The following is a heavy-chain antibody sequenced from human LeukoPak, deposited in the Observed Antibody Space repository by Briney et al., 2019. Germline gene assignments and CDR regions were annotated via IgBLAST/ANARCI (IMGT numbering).Heavy chain of an antibody. Sequence: GGSLRLSRAPSGFTFSIYGMHGVREAPGRGHERGAVILYEGSNKYYADSVKGRLTISRENSENTLYMQMNSMRSDDTAVYYCATSAQVAYDSSGDYGEFDYWGDGALV. CDR3: ATSAQVAYDSSGDYGEFDY. CDR1: GFTFSIYG. J-gene: IGHJ4*03. D-gene: IGHD3-22*01. V-gene: IGHV3-30*03. CDR2: ILYEGSNK.